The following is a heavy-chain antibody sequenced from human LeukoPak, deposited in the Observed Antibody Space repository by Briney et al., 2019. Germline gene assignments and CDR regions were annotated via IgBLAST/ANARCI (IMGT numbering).Heavy chain of an antibody. V-gene: IGHV4-39*01. CDR2: IYYSGST. D-gene: IGHD4-17*01. J-gene: IGHJ4*02. CDR1: GDSISSSSFY. Sequence: SETLSLTCTVSGDSISSSSFYWGWIRQPPGKGLEWIGSIYYSGSTHYNPSLKSRVTKSVDTSKNQFSLKLSSVTAADTAVYYCARQIYGDYPTYFDSWGQGTLVTVSS. CDR3: ARQIYGDYPTYFDS.